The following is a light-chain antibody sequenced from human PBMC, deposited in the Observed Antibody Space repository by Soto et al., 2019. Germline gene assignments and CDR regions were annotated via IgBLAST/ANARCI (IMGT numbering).Light chain of an antibody. V-gene: IGKV3-15*01. Sequence: EVVVTQSPATLSVSLGDSATLSCRAGQSVILILAWYQMRPGQPPRLLIYGASTRATDIPARFRGTGSGTDFTLTISSLQSEDFAVYFCQQYHIWPSWTFGQGTKVDIK. J-gene: IGKJ1*01. CDR2: GAS. CDR3: QQYHIWPSWT. CDR1: QSVILI.